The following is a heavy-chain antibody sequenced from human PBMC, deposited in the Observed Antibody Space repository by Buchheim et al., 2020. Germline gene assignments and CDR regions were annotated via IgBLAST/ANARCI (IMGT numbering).Heavy chain of an antibody. J-gene: IGHJ4*02. CDR2: VGSGHHT. V-gene: IGHV3-21*01. Sequence: DVQLVESGGGLVMPGGSLTLSCVTSGFSFSPFGMTWVRQAPGKGLEWVATVGSGHHTFYADLVGGRFTVSRDNARSSVYLQLNSLRAEDTAVYFCARDFSGWSRDYWGQGTL. CDR3: ARDFSGWSRDY. CDR1: GFSFSPFG. D-gene: IGHD6-19*01.